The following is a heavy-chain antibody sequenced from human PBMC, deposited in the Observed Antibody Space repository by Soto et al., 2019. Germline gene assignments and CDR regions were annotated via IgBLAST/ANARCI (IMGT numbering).Heavy chain of an antibody. CDR1: GFTFSDFE. D-gene: IGHD5-12*01. CDR2: TSSSGSSI. J-gene: IGHJ4*02. CDR3: ARVPGLRPLRLDY. Sequence: VQLVESGGGLVQPGGSLRLSCAASGFTFSDFEMTWVRQAPGKGLEWVAYTSSSGSSIYYADSVKGRFTISRDNAKNSLYLQVNSLRVEDMAVYYCARVPGLRPLRLDYWGQGALVTVS. V-gene: IGHV3-48*03.